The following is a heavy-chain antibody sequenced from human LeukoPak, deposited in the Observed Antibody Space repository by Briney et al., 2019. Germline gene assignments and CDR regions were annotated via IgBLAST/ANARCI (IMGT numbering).Heavy chain of an antibody. CDR1: GGTFSSYA. Sequence: SVKVSCKASGGTFSSYAFSWVRQAPGQGLEWMGGIIPTLGTATYAPKLQGRVTITTDESTSTACMELSSMRSEDTAVYYCATVRPASPYYYYYYTDVWGKETTVTASS. V-gene: IGHV1-69*05. CDR2: IIPTLGTA. CDR3: ATVRPASPYYYYYYTDV. D-gene: IGHD6-6*01. J-gene: IGHJ6*03.